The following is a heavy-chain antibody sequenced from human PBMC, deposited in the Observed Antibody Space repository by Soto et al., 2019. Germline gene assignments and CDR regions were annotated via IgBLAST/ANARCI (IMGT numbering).Heavy chain of an antibody. J-gene: IGHJ5*02. CDR1: GYSFTSYW. D-gene: IGHD2-2*01. V-gene: IGHV5-10-1*01. CDR3: ARQVIVVVPAARMDWFDP. CDR2: IDPSDSYT. Sequence: GESLKISCKGSGYSFTSYWISWVRQMPGKGLEWMGRIDPSDSYTNYSPSFQGHVTISADKSISTAYLQWSSLKASDTAKYYCARQVIVVVPAARMDWFDPWGQGTLVTVSS.